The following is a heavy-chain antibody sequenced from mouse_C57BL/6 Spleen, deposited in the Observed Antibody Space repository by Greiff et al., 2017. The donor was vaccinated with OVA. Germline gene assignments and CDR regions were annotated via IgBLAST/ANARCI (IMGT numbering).Heavy chain of an antibody. Sequence: QVQLQQPGAELVMPGASVKLSCKASGYTFTSYWMHWVQQRPGQGLEWIGEIDPSDSYTNYNHTFKGKSTLSVDKASSTAYMQLSSLTSEDSAVYYCARRSRPYAMDYWGQGTSVTVSS. CDR3: ARRSRPYAMDY. J-gene: IGHJ4*01. CDR1: GYTFTSYW. CDR2: IDPSDSYT. V-gene: IGHV1-69*01.